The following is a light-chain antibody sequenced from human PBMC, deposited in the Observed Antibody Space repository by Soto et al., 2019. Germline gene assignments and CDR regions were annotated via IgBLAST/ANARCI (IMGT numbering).Light chain of an antibody. J-gene: IGKJ2*01. V-gene: IGKV1-5*03. CDR3: QQYNSYPYT. CDR1: QSISSW. CDR2: KAS. Sequence: DIQMTQSPSTLSASVGDRVTSTCRASQSISSWLAWYQQKPGKAPKLLIYKASSLESGVPSRFSGSGSGTEFTLTISSLQPDDFATYYCQQYNSYPYTFGQGIKLEIK.